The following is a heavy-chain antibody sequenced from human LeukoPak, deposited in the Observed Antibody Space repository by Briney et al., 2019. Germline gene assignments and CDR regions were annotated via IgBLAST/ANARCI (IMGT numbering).Heavy chain of an antibody. D-gene: IGHD3-22*01. V-gene: IGHV3-43*02. CDR2: IGGDGGST. J-gene: IGHJ4*02. Sequence: GGSLRLSCAASGFTFDDYAMRWVRQAPGKGLEWVSLIGGDGGSTYYADSVKGRFTISRDNSKNSLFLQMKSLRTDDTALYYCVKEPHYYDRSGYFWGQGTLVTVSS. CDR3: VKEPHYYDRSGYF. CDR1: GFTFDDYA.